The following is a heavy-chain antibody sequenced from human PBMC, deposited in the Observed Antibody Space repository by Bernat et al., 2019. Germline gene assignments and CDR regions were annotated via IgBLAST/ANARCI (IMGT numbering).Heavy chain of an antibody. D-gene: IGHD2-15*01. J-gene: IGHJ2*01. CDR3: ARDSDCSGGSCYRDWYFDL. Sequence: EVQLVESGGGLVQPGGSLRLSCAASGFTFSSYWMHWVRQAPGKGLVCVSRINSDGSSTSYADSVKGRFTISRDNAKNTLYLQMNSLRAEDTAVYYCARDSDCSGGSCYRDWYFDLWGRGTLVTVSS. V-gene: IGHV3-74*01. CDR1: GFTFSSYW. CDR2: INSDGSST.